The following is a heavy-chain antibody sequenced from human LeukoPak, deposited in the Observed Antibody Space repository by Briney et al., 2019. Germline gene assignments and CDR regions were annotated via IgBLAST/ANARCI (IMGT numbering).Heavy chain of an antibody. CDR3: ARDPINRPWTARISRNYYFDY. Sequence: GASVKVSCKASGYTFTTYFMNWVRQAPGQGLEWMGIIDPSGGSTSYAQKFQGRVTVTRDMSTSIVYMELSSLRSEDTAVYYCARDPINRPWTARISRNYYFDYWGQGTLVTVSS. CDR2: IDPSGGST. D-gene: IGHD1-14*01. CDR1: GYTFTTYF. J-gene: IGHJ4*02. V-gene: IGHV1-46*01.